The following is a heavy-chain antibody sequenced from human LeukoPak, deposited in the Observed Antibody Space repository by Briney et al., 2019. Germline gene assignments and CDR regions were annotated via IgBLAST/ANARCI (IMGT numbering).Heavy chain of an antibody. V-gene: IGHV3-23*01. CDR3: AKDGRGIVVVPDVPGDDY. J-gene: IGHJ4*02. CDR1: GFTFSSYG. CDR2: ISGFGEST. Sequence: GGSLRLSCAASGFTFSSYGMSWVRQAPGKRLEWVSTISGFGESTYYADSVKGRFTISRDNSKNTLYLQMNSLRAEDTAVYFCAKDGRGIVVVPDVPGDDYWGQGTLVTVSS. D-gene: IGHD2-2*01.